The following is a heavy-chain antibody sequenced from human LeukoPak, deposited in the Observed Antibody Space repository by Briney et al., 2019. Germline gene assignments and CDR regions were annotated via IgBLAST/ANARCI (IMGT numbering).Heavy chain of an antibody. J-gene: IGHJ4*02. Sequence: GASVKVSCKASGYTFTGYYMHWVRQAPGQELEWMGWINPNSGGTNYAQKFQGRVTVTRDTSISTAYMELSTLRSDDTAVYYCARGGEYSRSSSTYWGQGTLVTVSS. V-gene: IGHV1-2*02. CDR1: GYTFTGYY. CDR2: INPNSGGT. D-gene: IGHD6-6*01. CDR3: ARGGEYSRSSSTY.